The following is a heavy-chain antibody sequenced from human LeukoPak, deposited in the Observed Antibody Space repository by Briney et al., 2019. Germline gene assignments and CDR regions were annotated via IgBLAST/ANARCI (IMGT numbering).Heavy chain of an antibody. CDR1: GYTFTDYY. CDR3: ARESYYNY. CDR2: INPKSGGT. D-gene: IGHD1-26*01. J-gene: IGHJ4*02. Sequence: ASVKVSCKSSGYTFTDYYMHWVRQAPGQGLEWMGWINPKSGGTNYAQNFQGRVTMTRNTSISTAYMELSSLRSEDTAVYYCARESYYNYWGQGTLVTVSS. V-gene: IGHV1-2*02.